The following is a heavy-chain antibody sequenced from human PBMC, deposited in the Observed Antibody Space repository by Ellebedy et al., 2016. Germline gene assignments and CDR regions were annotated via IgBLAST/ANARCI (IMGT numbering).Heavy chain of an antibody. V-gene: IGHV3-9*01. CDR3: ARARGWYYYYYMDV. Sequence: GGSLRLXCAASGFTFADYAMHWVRQAPGRGLEWVSGISWNSDSIAYADSVKGRFTISRDNAKNSLYLQMNSLRAEDTALYYCARARGWYYYYYMDVWGKGTTVTVSS. D-gene: IGHD6-19*01. CDR2: ISWNSDSI. J-gene: IGHJ6*03. CDR1: GFTFADYA.